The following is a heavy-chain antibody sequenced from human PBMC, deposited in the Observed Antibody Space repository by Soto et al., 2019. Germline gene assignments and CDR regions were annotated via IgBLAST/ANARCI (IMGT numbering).Heavy chain of an antibody. Sequence: QLQLVESWGGMVQPGRSLRLSCVASGFTFSDYGMHWVRQAPGKGLEWVAVISYDGSDKHYADSVKGRFTISRDNSKNTLYLQMNSRSAEDTAVYYCAKEGGNSYYYYGMDVWGQGTSVTVSS. V-gene: IGHV3-30*18. CDR3: AKEGGNSYYYYGMDV. CDR2: ISYDGSDK. D-gene: IGHD2-21*02. J-gene: IGHJ6*02. CDR1: GFTFSDYG.